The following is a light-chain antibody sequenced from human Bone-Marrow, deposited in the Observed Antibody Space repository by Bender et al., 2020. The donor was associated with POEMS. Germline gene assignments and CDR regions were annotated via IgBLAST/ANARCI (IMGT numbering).Light chain of an antibody. Sequence: QSALTQPASVSGSPGQSITISCTGISSHVGSYNLVSWYQQHPGKAPQVLIYEVTKRPSGVSNRFSGSKSGNTASLTISGLQAEDEADYYCCSYVGSSTFYVFGTGTKVTIL. CDR3: CSYVGSSTFYV. J-gene: IGLJ1*01. V-gene: IGLV2-23*02. CDR2: EVT. CDR1: SSHVGSYNL.